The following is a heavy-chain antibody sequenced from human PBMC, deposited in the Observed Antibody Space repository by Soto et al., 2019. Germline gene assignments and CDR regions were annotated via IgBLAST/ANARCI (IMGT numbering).Heavy chain of an antibody. D-gene: IGHD2-15*01. CDR2: ISGSGGST. CDR1: GFTFSSYA. J-gene: IGHJ6*02. V-gene: IGHV3-23*01. Sequence: GGSLRLSCAASGFTFSSYAMSWVRQAPGKGLEWVSAISGSGGSTYYADSVKGRFTISRDNSKNTLYLQMNSLRAEDTAVYYCAKTHCSGGSCYLGYYYGMDVWGQGTTVTVSS. CDR3: AKTHCSGGSCYLGYYYGMDV.